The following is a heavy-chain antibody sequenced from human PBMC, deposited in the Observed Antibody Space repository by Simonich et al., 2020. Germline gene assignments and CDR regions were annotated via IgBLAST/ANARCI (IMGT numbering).Heavy chain of an antibody. CDR1: GFTFSSYA. J-gene: IGHJ3*02. CDR2: ISYCGSNK. V-gene: IGHV3-30*07. D-gene: IGHD2-15*01. CDR3: AREGLLLDAFDI. Sequence: QVQLVESGGGVVQPGRSLRLSCAASGFTFSSYAMHWVRQAPGKGLAWVAVISYCGSNKYYAASVKGRFTISRDHSKNTLYLQMNILRAEDTAVYYCAREGLLLDAFDIWGQGTMVTVSS.